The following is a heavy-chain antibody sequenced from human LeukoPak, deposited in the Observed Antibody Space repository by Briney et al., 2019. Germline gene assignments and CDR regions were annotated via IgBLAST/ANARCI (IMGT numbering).Heavy chain of an antibody. V-gene: IGHV1-69*13. D-gene: IGHD1-26*01. Sequence: ASVKVSCKASGGTFSSYAISWVRQAPGQGLEWMGGIIPIFGTANYAQKFQGRVTITADESTSTAYMELSSLRSEDTAVYYCARSSGSYSYYYYYMDVWGKGTTVTVSS. CDR2: IIPIFGTA. J-gene: IGHJ6*03. CDR1: GGTFSSYA. CDR3: ARSSGSYSYYYYYMDV.